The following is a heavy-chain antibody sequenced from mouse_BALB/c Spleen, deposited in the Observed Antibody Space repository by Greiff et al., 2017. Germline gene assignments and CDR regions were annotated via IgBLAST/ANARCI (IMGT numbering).Heavy chain of an antibody. V-gene: IGHV1-77*01. CDR3: ARSGGDYPYYFDY. Sequence: QVQLQQSGAELARPGASVKLSCKASGYTFTDYYINWVKQRTGQGLEWIGEIYPGSGNTYYNEKFKGKATLTADKSSSTAYMQLSSLTSEDSAVYYCARSGGDYPYYFDYWGQGTTLTVSS. CDR1: GYTFTDYY. D-gene: IGHD2-4*01. J-gene: IGHJ2*01. CDR2: IYPGSGNT.